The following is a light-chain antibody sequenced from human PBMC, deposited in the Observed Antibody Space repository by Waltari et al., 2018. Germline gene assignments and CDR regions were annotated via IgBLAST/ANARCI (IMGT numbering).Light chain of an antibody. CDR1: TSNIGTNT. V-gene: IGLV1-44*01. CDR3: ATWDDSLSGRV. Sequence: QSVLTQPPSTSGTPGQRVTISCSGSTSNIGTNTVTWYQLLPGTAPKTVIFANYPRPSGVPDRFSSSKSGTSASLVISELQSEDEADYFCATWDDSLSGRVFGSGTKVTVL. J-gene: IGLJ6*01. CDR2: ANY.